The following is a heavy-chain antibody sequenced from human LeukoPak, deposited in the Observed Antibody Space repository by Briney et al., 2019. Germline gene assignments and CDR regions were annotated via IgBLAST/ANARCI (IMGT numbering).Heavy chain of an antibody. CDR2: IYYGGIT. V-gene: IGHV4-31*03. D-gene: IGHD4-4*01. CDR3: ARDGAVTPYFGMDA. Sequence: SETLSLTCSVSGASISSGDYYWSWIRQHPEKGLEWIGYIYYGGITYYNPSLKSRVSISVDTSKNQFSLNLNSVTAADTAVYYCARDGAVTPYFGMDAWGQGTTVTVSS. CDR1: GASISSGDYY. J-gene: IGHJ6*02.